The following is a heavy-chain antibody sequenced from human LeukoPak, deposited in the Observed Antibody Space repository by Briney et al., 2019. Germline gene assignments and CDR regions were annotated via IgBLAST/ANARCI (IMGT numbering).Heavy chain of an antibody. Sequence: ASVKVSCKASGYTFTGYYMHWVRQAPGQGLEWMGWINPDSGGTNYAQKFQGWVTMTRDTSISTAYMELSRLRSDDTAVYYCARAAADNDDAFDIWGQGTMVTVSS. CDR1: GYTFTGYY. J-gene: IGHJ3*02. D-gene: IGHD6-13*01. CDR3: ARAAADNDDAFDI. CDR2: INPDSGGT. V-gene: IGHV1-2*04.